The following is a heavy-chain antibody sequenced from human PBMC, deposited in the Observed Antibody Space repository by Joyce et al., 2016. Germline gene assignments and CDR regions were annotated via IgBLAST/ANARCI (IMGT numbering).Heavy chain of an antibody. CDR1: RYRFTSYW. CDR2: IYPDDSDT. Sequence: EVQLVQSGAEVKQPGESLKISCKGSRYRFTSYWIGWVRQMPGTGLEWMAIIYPDDSDTRYSPSFQGHVTISVDKSISTAYLQWRSLRASDTAMYYCARQLCGGSCYLDVWGQGTLVSVSS. J-gene: IGHJ4*01. V-gene: IGHV5-51*01. D-gene: IGHD2-21*01. CDR3: ARQLCGGSCYLDV.